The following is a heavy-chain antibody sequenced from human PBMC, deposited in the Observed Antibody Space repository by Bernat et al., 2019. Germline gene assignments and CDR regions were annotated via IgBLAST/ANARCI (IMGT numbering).Heavy chain of an antibody. CDR3: ARGPHTYYASESRFDP. CDR2: INPNTGGT. Sequence: QVQLVQSGAEVKTPGASVKVSCKASGYTFTAYCIHWVRQAPGQGLEWMGWINPNTGGTNFAQNFQGRVTMTRDTSISTTYMELSSLRSDDTALYYCARGPHTYYASESRFDPWGQGTLVTVSS. CDR1: GYTFTAYC. V-gene: IGHV1-2*02. J-gene: IGHJ5*02. D-gene: IGHD3-10*01.